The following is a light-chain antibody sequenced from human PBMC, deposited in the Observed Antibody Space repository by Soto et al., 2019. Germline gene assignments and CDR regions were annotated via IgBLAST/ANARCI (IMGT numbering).Light chain of an antibody. V-gene: IGKV1-5*03. CDR3: QQYNSYSRT. J-gene: IGKJ1*01. CDR1: QSIDSW. CDR2: KAS. Sequence: DIPMTQSPSTLSASVGDRVTITCRASQSIDSWLAWYQQKPGKAPKLLIYKASSLESGVSSRFSGSGSGTEFTLTISSLQPDDFATYYCQQYNSYSRTFGEGTKVEIK.